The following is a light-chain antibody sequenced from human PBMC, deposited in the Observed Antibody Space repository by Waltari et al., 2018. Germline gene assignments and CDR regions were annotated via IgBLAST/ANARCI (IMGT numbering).Light chain of an antibody. V-gene: IGKV3-11*01. CDR2: GAS. CDR3: QQRANWPPLT. CDR1: QSVYNF. J-gene: IGKJ4*01. Sequence: EVVLTQSPATLSLSPGERATLSCRANQSVYNFLAWYQQKLGQAPRLLIYGASQRATGIPARFSGSGSGTDFTLTISSLEPEDVAVYYCQQRANWPPLTFGGGTKVEIK.